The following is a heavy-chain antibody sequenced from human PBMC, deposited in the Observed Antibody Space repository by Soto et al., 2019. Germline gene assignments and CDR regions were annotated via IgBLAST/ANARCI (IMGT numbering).Heavy chain of an antibody. Sequence: PSETLSLTCAVHGGPFSGYYWSWIRQPPGKGLEWIGEINYSGNTNYTPSLKSRVTISVDTSKKHFSLKLGSVTAADTAVYYCARGIGGTSDYWGQGTLVTVSS. CDR3: ARGIGGTSDY. V-gene: IGHV4-34*01. CDR2: INYSGNT. D-gene: IGHD2-15*01. CDR1: GGPFSGYY. J-gene: IGHJ4*02.